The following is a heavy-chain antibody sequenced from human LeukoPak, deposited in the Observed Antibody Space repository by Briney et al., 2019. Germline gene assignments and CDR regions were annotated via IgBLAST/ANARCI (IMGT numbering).Heavy chain of an antibody. Sequence: PSETLSLTCTVSGGSISSYYWSWIRQPPGKGLEWIGYIYYSGGTNYNPSLKSRVTISVDTSKNQFSLKLSSVTAADTAVYYCARGPYCSSTSCYWNGMDVWGQGTTVTVSS. CDR3: ARGPYCSSTSCYWNGMDV. V-gene: IGHV4-59*01. J-gene: IGHJ6*02. D-gene: IGHD2-2*01. CDR1: GGSISSYY. CDR2: IYYSGGT.